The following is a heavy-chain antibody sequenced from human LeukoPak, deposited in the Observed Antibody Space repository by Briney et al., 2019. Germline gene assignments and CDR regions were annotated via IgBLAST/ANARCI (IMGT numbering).Heavy chain of an antibody. CDR1: GYTFTSYY. CDR2: INPICGST. J-gene: IGHJ4*02. V-gene: IGHV1-46*01. D-gene: IGHD5-24*01. Sequence: GASVKVSCKASGYTFTSYYMHWVRQAPGQGLEWMGIINPICGSTSYAQKFQGRVTMTRDTSTSTVYMELSSLRSEDTAVYYCACRDGYNSGFDYWGQGTLVTVSS. CDR3: ACRDGYNSGFDY.